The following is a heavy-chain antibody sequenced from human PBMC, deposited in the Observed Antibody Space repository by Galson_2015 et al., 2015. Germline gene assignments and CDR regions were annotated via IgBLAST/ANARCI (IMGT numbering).Heavy chain of an antibody. D-gene: IGHD3-10*01. Sequence: SLRLSCAASGFTFTNYAMHWVRQAPGKGLEWVAVISYDGSDKYYADSVKGRFTISRDNSKNTLYLQMNSLRAEDTAVYYCARDPYYGSGTYYTFSYFDYWGQGT. CDR3: ARDPYYGSGTYYTFSYFDY. J-gene: IGHJ4*02. CDR1: GFTFTNYA. V-gene: IGHV3-30*04. CDR2: ISYDGSDK.